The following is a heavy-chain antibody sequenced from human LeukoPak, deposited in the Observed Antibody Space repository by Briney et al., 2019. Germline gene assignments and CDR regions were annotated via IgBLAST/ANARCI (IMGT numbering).Heavy chain of an antibody. Sequence: ASVKVSCKVSGYTLTELSMHWVRQAPGKGLEWMGGFDPEDGETIYAQKFQGRVTMTEDTSTDTAYMELSSLRSEDTAVYYCATDISYGNYGVSWGQGTLVTVSS. CDR2: FDPEDGET. CDR1: GYTLTELS. J-gene: IGHJ5*02. V-gene: IGHV1-24*01. CDR3: ATDISYGNYGVS. D-gene: IGHD1-7*01.